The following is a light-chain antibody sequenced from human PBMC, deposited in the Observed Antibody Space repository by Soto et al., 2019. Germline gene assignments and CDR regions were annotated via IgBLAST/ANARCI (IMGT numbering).Light chain of an antibody. CDR1: SSDVGGYKY. V-gene: IGLV2-14*01. CDR3: SSYTSFKTLV. J-gene: IGLJ1*01. Sequence: QSALTQPASVSESPGQSIPISCTGSSSDVGGYKYVSWYQQHPGKAPKLLIYDVTNRPSGVSNRFSGSKSGYTASLTISGLQSEDDADYYCSSYTSFKTLVFGTGTKLTV. CDR2: DVT.